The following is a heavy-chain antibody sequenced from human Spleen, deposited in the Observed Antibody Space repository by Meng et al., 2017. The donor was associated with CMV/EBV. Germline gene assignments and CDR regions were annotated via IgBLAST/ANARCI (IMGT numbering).Heavy chain of an antibody. Sequence: SETLSLTCTVSGGSVSNGSFYWSWIRQPPGKGLEWIGYTYYSGTTRSNPSLKSRVAMSVDTSKKQFSLKLTSVTAADTAVYYCARGSYYDFWNGYYTDAFDIWGQGTRVTVSS. V-gene: IGHV4-61*01. J-gene: IGHJ3*02. D-gene: IGHD3-3*01. CDR2: TYYSGTT. CDR1: GGSVSNGSFY. CDR3: ARGSYYDFWNGYYTDAFDI.